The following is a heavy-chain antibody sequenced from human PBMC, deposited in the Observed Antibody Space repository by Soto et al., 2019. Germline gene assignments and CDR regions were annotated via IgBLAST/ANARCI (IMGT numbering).Heavy chain of an antibody. Sequence: QVQLQQWGAGLLKPSETLSLTCAVYGGSFSGYYWSWIRQPPGKGLEWIGEINHSGSTNYNPSLKSRVTISVDTSKNQFSLKLSSVTAADTAVYYCARTPLRFWSGYYTGIHGYFDYWGQGTLVTVSS. CDR2: INHSGST. J-gene: IGHJ4*02. V-gene: IGHV4-34*01. CDR1: GGSFSGYY. D-gene: IGHD3-3*01. CDR3: ARTPLRFWSGYYTGIHGYFDY.